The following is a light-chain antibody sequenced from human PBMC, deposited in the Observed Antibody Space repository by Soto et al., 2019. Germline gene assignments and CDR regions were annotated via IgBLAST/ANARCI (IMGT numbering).Light chain of an antibody. CDR2: VTSDGSH. Sequence: QPVLTQLPSASASLGASVKLTCTLSSGHSRYAIAWHQQQPEKGPRYLMKVTSDGSHIKGDGIPDRFSGSRSGAGRDLTIFSLQSEDEADYYCQTWGTGLVVFGGGTQLTVL. J-gene: IGLJ2*01. V-gene: IGLV4-69*01. CDR3: QTWGTGLVV. CDR1: SGHSRYA.